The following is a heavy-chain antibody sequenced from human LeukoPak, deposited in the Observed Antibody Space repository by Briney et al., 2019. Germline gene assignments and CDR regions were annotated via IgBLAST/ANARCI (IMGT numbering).Heavy chain of an antibody. D-gene: IGHD6-19*01. CDR1: GGSISSYY. J-gene: IGHJ5*02. CDR3: ARDRGVAVAGLNL. CDR2: IYYSGSN. Sequence: SSETLSLTCTVSGGSISSYYWSWIRQPPGKGLGWIGYIYYSGSNNYNPSLKSRVTISVDTSKNQFSLKLSSVTAADTAVYYCARDRGVAVAGLNLWGQGTLVTVSS. V-gene: IGHV4-59*01.